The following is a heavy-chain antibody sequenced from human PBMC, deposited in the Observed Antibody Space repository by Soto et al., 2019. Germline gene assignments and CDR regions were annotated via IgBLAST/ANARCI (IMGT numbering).Heavy chain of an antibody. CDR1: GGTFSSYA. CDR3: AGSGGIAARLAPNPNWYFDL. Sequence: QVQLVQSGAEVKKPGSSVKVSCKASGGTFSSYAISWVRQAPGQGLEWMGGIIPIFGTANYAQKFQGRVRITEDESTSRAYMELSSLRSEDTAVYYCAGSGGIAARLAPNPNWYFDLWGRGTLVTVSS. V-gene: IGHV1-69*01. CDR2: IIPIFGTA. D-gene: IGHD6-6*01. J-gene: IGHJ2*01.